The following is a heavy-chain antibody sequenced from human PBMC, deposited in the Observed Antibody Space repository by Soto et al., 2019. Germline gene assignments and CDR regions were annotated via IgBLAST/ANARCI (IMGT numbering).Heavy chain of an antibody. J-gene: IGHJ6*02. D-gene: IGHD5-12*01. CDR1: GFTVSNAW. Sequence: GGSLRLSCAASGFTVSNAWMSWVRQAPGKGLEWVGRIKSKTDGGTTDYAAPVKGRFTISRDDSKNTLYPQMNSLKTEDTAVYYCTTDLDIVVHPYGMDVWGQGTTVTVSS. CDR2: IKSKTDGGTT. V-gene: IGHV3-15*01. CDR3: TTDLDIVVHPYGMDV.